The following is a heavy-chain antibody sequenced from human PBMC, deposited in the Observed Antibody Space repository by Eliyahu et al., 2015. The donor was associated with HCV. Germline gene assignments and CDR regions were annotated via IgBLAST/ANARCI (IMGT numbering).Heavy chain of an antibody. CDR3: ARGTSDSSGSVDV. CDR1: GGXXSSGGYY. CDR2: IYYSGST. Sequence: QVQLQESGPGLVKPSQTLSLTCTVSGGXXSSGGYYWXWIRQHPGKGLEWIGYIYYSGSTYYNPSLKSRVTISVDTSKNQFSLKLSSVTAADTAVYYCARGTSDSSGSVDVWGQGTTVTVSS. J-gene: IGHJ6*02. D-gene: IGHD3-22*01. V-gene: IGHV4-31*03.